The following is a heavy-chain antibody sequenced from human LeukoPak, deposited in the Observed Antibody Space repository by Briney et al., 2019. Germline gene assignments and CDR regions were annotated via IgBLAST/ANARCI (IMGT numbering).Heavy chain of an antibody. V-gene: IGHV3-7*01. Sequence: GGSLRLSCAASGFTFSSYSMNWVRQAPGKGLEWVANIKQDGSEKYYVDSVKGRFTISRDNAKNSLYLQMNSLRAEDTAVYYCAQSIAVAGTGAFDIWGQGTMVTVSS. J-gene: IGHJ3*02. CDR2: IKQDGSEK. CDR3: AQSIAVAGTGAFDI. CDR1: GFTFSSYS. D-gene: IGHD6-19*01.